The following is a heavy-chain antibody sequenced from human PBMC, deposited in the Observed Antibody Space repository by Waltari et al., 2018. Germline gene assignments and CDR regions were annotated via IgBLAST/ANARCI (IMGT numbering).Heavy chain of an antibody. V-gene: IGHV3-23*01. CDR3: AKMRRNLPRDIIDN. CDR1: GFTFSNFA. J-gene: IGHJ4*02. Sequence: VQLLESGGGLVQRGGSLRLSCAVSGFTFSNFAMGWVRHTPGKGLEWVAGTSASSGSKYYADSVQGRFTISRDNSKKRVYLQMNSLRAEDTATYYCAKMRRNLPRDIIDNWGQGTQVIIAS. CDR2: TSASSGSK.